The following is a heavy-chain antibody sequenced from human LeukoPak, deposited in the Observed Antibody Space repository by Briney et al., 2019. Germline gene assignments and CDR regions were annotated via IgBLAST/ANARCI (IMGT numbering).Heavy chain of an antibody. D-gene: IGHD2-2*01. V-gene: IGHV4-59*08. CDR3: ARGVCTSTSCYAGDYGMDV. CDR1: GGSMSSYY. CDR2: IYYSGYT. J-gene: IGHJ6*02. Sequence: SETLSLTCTVSGGSMSSYYWSWIRQPPGKGLEWIGYIYYSGYTNYNPSLKSRVTISLDTSKNQFSPKLSSVTAADTAVYYCARGVCTSTSCYAGDYGMDVWGQGTPVTVSS.